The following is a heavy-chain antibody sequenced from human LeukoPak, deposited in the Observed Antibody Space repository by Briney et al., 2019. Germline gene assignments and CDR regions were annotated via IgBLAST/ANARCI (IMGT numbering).Heavy chain of an antibody. CDR3: ARDRIMIVGFAFDI. CDR2: IIPIFGTA. CDR1: GYTFNAHD. J-gene: IGHJ3*02. D-gene: IGHD3-22*01. Sequence: GASVKVSCKASGYTFNAHDINWVRQAPGQGLEWMRRIIPIFGTANYAQKFQGRVTITTDESTSTAYMELSSLRSEDTAVYYCARDRIMIVGFAFDIWGQGTMVTVSS. V-gene: IGHV1-69*05.